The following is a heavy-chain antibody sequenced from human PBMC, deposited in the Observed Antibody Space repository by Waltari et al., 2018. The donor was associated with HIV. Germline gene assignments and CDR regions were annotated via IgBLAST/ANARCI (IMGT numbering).Heavy chain of an antibody. CDR1: GFHFNTFS. J-gene: IGHJ4*02. D-gene: IGHD3-3*01. V-gene: IGHV3-21*01. CDR3: ASEDFWSGPHN. CDR2: ISSTSSFI. Sequence: EVQLVESGGGLVQPGRSRGLACVVFGFHFNTFSVQWVRRALGKGLEWVSSISSTSSFIYYADSVKGRFTISRDNGKNSLYLQINNLRVEDTAVYYCASEDFWSGPHNWGQGTLVTVSS.